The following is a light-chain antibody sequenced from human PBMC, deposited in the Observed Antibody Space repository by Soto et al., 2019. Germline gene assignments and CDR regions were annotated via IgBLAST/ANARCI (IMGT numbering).Light chain of an antibody. Sequence: DIQLTQSPSSLSASVGDRVSISCRASQSISNYLNWYQQKPGKAPKVLIFAASRLQSGVPSRFSGSGSGTDFTLTISSLQPEDFATYYCQQSYSTPETFGQGTKVDIK. CDR2: AAS. V-gene: IGKV1-39*01. J-gene: IGKJ1*01. CDR3: QQSYSTPET. CDR1: QSISNY.